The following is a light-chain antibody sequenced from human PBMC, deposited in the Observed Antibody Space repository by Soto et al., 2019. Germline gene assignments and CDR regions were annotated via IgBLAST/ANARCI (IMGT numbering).Light chain of an antibody. CDR2: EVS. CDR1: SSDVGGYNY. V-gene: IGLV2-8*01. CDR3: SSYAGSGEV. Sequence: QSVLTQPPSASGSPGQSVTISCTGTSSDVGGYNYVSWYQQHPGKAPKLMIYEVSKRPSGVPDRFSGSKSGNTASLTVSGLQAEDEADYYCSSYAGSGEVFGGGTKLTVL. J-gene: IGLJ2*01.